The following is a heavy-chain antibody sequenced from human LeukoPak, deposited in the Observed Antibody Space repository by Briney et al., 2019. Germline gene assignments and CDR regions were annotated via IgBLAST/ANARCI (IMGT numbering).Heavy chain of an antibody. J-gene: IGHJ4*02. CDR3: AKDGESGIQYTQGYFDY. CDR1: GFTFTSDG. V-gene: IGHV3-30*02. CDR2: IRRDESDK. Sequence: GGSLRLSCVASGFTFTSDGMHWVRQAPGKSLEWLAFIRRDESDKYYGESVQGRFTISRDNSYNTVYLQMTGLRAEDTAVYYCAKDGESGIQYTQGYFDYWGQGTLVTVSS. D-gene: IGHD1-1*01.